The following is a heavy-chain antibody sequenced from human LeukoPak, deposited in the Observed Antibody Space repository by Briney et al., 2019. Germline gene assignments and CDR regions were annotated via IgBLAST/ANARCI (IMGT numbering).Heavy chain of an antibody. Sequence: SETLSLTCAVYGGSFSGYYWSWVRQPPGKGLEWIGEINHSETTNYNPSLMSQVTISVDTSKHQFSLKLSSVTAADTAVYYWARGLLVRKYYYDSSGYLFDYWGQGTLVTVSS. CDR1: GGSFSGYY. CDR2: INHSETT. V-gene: IGHV4-34*01. J-gene: IGHJ4*02. CDR3: ARGLLVRKYYYDSSGYLFDY. D-gene: IGHD3-22*01.